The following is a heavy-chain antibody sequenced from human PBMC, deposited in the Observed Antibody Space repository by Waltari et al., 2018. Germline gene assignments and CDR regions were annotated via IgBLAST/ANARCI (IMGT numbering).Heavy chain of an antibody. D-gene: IGHD3-10*01. Sequence: QVQLQESGPGLVKPSETLSLTCTVSGGSISSYYWSWIRQPPGKGLEWIGYIYYSGSTNYNPSLKSRVTISVDTSKNQFSLKLSSVTAADTAVYYCARINMVRGVFIPFDYWGQGTLVTVSS. CDR3: ARINMVRGVFIPFDY. CDR1: GGSISSYY. V-gene: IGHV4-59*01. CDR2: IYYSGST. J-gene: IGHJ4*02.